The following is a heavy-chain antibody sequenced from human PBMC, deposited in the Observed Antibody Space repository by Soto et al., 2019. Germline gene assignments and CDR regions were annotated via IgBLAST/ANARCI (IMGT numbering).Heavy chain of an antibody. Sequence: SETLSLTSTVSGGTVSSSGYYWGWVRQPPGKGLEWIGSIYYSGSTYYNPSLKSRVTISVDTSKNQFSLKLSSVTAADTAVYYCARHRIAVAGTGFDYWGQGTLVTVSS. D-gene: IGHD6-19*01. CDR1: GGTVSSSGYY. CDR2: IYYSGST. V-gene: IGHV4-39*01. CDR3: ARHRIAVAGTGFDY. J-gene: IGHJ4*02.